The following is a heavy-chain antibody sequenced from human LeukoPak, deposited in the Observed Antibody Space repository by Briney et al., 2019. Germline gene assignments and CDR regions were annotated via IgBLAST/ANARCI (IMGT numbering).Heavy chain of an antibody. CDR2: ISAYNGNT. CDR3: ARDSSLWFGELSPHIDY. V-gene: IGHV1-18*01. J-gene: IGHJ4*02. D-gene: IGHD3-10*01. Sequence: ASVKVSCKASGYTFTSYGISWVRQAPGQGLERMGWISAYNGNTNYAQKLQGRVTMTTDTSTSTAYMELRSLRSDDTAVYYCARDSSLWFGELSPHIDYWGQGTLVTVSS. CDR1: GYTFTSYG.